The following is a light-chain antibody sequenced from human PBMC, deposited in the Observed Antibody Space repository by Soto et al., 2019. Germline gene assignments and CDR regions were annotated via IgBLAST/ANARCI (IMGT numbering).Light chain of an antibody. V-gene: IGKV3-11*01. J-gene: IGKJ4*01. Sequence: EIVLTQSPATLSLSPGERATLSCRASQSVSNSLAWYQQKPGQAPRLLIYDASNRATGIPARFSGSGSGTDFTLTSSRLEPEDFAVYYCQQRSNWPLLTFGGGTKVEIK. CDR2: DAS. CDR1: QSVSNS. CDR3: QQRSNWPLLT.